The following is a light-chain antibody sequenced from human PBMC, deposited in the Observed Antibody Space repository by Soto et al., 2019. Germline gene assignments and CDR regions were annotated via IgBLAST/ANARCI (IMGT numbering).Light chain of an antibody. CDR3: QKLNSYPLT. CDR1: QGIRSA. CDR2: AAS. V-gene: IGKV1-13*02. J-gene: IGKJ4*01. Sequence: AIQVTQSPSSLSASVGDRVTITCRTSQGIRSALGWYQQKPGKVPKLLIYAASTLQSGVTSRVGGSGSGTDFTPTIGSLQPKVFATYYCQKLNSYPLTSGGGTKV.